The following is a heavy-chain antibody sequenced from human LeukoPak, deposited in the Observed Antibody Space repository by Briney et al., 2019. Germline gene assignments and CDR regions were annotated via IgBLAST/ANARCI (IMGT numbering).Heavy chain of an antibody. Sequence: SVKVSCKASGGTFSSYAISWVRQAPRQGLEWMGRIIPILGIANYAQKFQGRVTITADKSTSTAYMELSSLRSEDTAVYYCARQYGDSLTLYYFDYWGQGTLVTVSS. J-gene: IGHJ4*02. CDR2: IIPILGIA. CDR3: ARQYGDSLTLYYFDY. D-gene: IGHD4-17*01. V-gene: IGHV1-69*04. CDR1: GGTFSSYA.